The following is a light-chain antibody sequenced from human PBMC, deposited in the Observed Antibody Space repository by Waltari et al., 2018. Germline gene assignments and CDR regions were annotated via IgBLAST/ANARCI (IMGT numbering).Light chain of an antibody. J-gene: IGKJ5*01. V-gene: IGKV3-11*01. CDR1: QSVSGY. CDR3: QQRSGWPPAIT. CDR2: DVS. Sequence: EIVLTQSPVTLSLSRGERVTLSCRATQSVSGYLAWFRQKPGQAPRLLIYDVSKRATGITDRISGSGSETDFTLTISSLEPDDFGVYYCQQRSGWPPAITFGQGTRLEIK.